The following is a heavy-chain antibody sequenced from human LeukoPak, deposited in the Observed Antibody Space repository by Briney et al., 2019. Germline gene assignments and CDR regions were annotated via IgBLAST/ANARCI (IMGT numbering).Heavy chain of an antibody. CDR2: IYYSGST. Sequence: SETLSLTCTVSDDSISSSSYYWGWIRQPPGKGLEWIGSIYYSGSTYYNPSLKSRVTISVDTSKNQFSLKLSSVTAADTAVYYCARQKFGDRGFDYWGQGTLVTVSS. CDR3: ARQKFGDRGFDY. CDR1: DDSISSSSYY. J-gene: IGHJ4*02. D-gene: IGHD3-10*01. V-gene: IGHV4-39*01.